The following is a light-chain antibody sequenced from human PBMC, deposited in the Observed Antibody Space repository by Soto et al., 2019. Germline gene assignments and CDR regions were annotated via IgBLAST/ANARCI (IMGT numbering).Light chain of an antibody. J-gene: IGLJ1*01. CDR1: TSNIGNNY. V-gene: IGLV1-51*02. CDR3: GTWDSRLNAHV. Sequence: QPVLTQPPSVSAAPGQKVIISCSGGTSNIGNNYACWYQHLPGTAPRLLMYEDDKRASGIPDRFSGSRSGTSATLGITGLQTGDEADYYCGTWDSRLNAHVFGTGTQLTVL. CDR2: EDD.